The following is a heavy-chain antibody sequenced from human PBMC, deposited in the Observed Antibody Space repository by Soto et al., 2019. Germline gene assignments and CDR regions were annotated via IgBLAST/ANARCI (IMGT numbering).Heavy chain of an antibody. J-gene: IGHJ4*02. CDR3: ARKGDNYFPNFDS. V-gene: IGHV3-23*01. Sequence: GGSLRLSCAASGFTFSSYAMSWVRQAPGKGLESVSGTTGSGGSPSYADSVKGRFTISRDNSKNTLYLQMNSLRGEDTAVYYCARKGDNYFPNFDSWGQGTLVTVSS. CDR2: TTGSGGSP. CDR1: GFTFSSYA. D-gene: IGHD1-1*01.